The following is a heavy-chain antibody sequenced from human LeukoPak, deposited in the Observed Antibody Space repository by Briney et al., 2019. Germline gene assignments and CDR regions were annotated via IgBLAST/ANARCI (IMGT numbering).Heavy chain of an antibody. CDR1: GYIFTNFG. D-gene: IGHD6-13*01. V-gene: IGHV1-2*02. Sequence: GASVKVSCTASGYIFTNFGISWVRQAPGQGLEWMGWINPNSGATNYAQKFQDRVTMTRDTSISTAYVELNSLTSDDTAVYYCARDRAHSSSWYSSTYGSYYFDYWGQGALVTVSS. CDR2: INPNSGAT. J-gene: IGHJ4*02. CDR3: ARDRAHSSSWYSSTYGSYYFDY.